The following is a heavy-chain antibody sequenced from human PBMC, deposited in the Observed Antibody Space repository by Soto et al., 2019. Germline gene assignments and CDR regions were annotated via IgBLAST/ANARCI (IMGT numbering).Heavy chain of an antibody. CDR3: ARHPTIPDYDFWSGYIMGGFDC. Sequence: ASVKVSCKASGYTFTSYGISWVRQAPGQGLEWMGWISAYNGNTNYAQKLQGRVTMTTDTSTSTAYMELRSLRSDDTAVYYCARHPTIPDYDFWSGYIMGGFDCWGQGTLVTVS. J-gene: IGHJ4*02. CDR1: GYTFTSYG. D-gene: IGHD3-3*01. V-gene: IGHV1-18*01. CDR2: ISAYNGNT.